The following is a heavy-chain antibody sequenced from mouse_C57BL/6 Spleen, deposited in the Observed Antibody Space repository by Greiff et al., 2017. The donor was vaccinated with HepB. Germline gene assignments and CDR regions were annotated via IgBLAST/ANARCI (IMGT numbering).Heavy chain of an antibody. CDR3: ARQDYYGSSYGAMDY. J-gene: IGHJ4*01. CDR1: GFTFSDYY. Sequence: EVKLEESGGGLVQPGGSLKLSCAASGFTFSDYYMYWVRQTPEKRLEWVAYISNGGGSTYYPDTVKGRFTISRDNAKNTLYLQMSRLKSEDTAMYYCARQDYYGSSYGAMDYWGQGTSVTVSS. CDR2: ISNGGGST. V-gene: IGHV5-12*01. D-gene: IGHD1-1*01.